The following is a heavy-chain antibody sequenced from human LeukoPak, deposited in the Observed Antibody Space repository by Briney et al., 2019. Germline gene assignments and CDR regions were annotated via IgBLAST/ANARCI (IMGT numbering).Heavy chain of an antibody. D-gene: IGHD3-10*01. CDR1: GGTFSSYA. J-gene: IGHJ4*02. Sequence: SVKVACKASGGTFSSYAISWVRQAPGQGLEWMGRIIPILGIANYAQKFQGRVTITADKSTSTAYMELSSLRSEDTAVYYCASELWFGELLEPENYFDYWGQGTLVTVSS. V-gene: IGHV1-69*04. CDR3: ASELWFGELLEPENYFDY. CDR2: IIPILGIA.